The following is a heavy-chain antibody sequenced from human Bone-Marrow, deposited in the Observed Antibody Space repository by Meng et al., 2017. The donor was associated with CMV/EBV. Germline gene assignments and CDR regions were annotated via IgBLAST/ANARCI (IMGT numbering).Heavy chain of an antibody. CDR3: AGESTLRFLETKGGPFDY. CDR2: INPNSGGT. J-gene: IGHJ4*02. D-gene: IGHD3-3*01. Sequence: QGLRGTSGGEVKKPGASVKVSCKASGYTFTGYYIHWVRQAPGQGLEWMGWINPNSGGTNYAQKFQGRVTMTRDTSISTAYMELSRLRSDDTAVYYCAGESTLRFLETKGGPFDYWGQGTLVTVSS. V-gene: IGHV1-2*02. CDR1: GYTFTGYY.